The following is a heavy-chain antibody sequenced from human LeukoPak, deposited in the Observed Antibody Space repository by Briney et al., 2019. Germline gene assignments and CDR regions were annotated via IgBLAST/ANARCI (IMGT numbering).Heavy chain of an antibody. CDR2: IRHDGTED. V-gene: IGHV3-7*04. J-gene: IGHJ4*02. CDR3: ARGRVGHTGNFDY. CDR1: GFTFSNSW. D-gene: IGHD1-26*01. Sequence: SGGSLRLSCTVSGFTFSNSWMYWVRQAPGKGLEWVANIRHDGTEDFYGGSVKGRFTISRDNANNALYLQMNSLRVEDTAVYYCARGRVGHTGNFDYWGQGTLVTVSS.